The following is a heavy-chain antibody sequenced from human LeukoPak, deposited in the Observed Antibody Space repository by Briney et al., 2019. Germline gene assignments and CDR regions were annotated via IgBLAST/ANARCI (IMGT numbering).Heavy chain of an antibody. V-gene: IGHV1-2*02. D-gene: IGHD3-10*01. CDR3: ARDLMVRGVNKVGMDV. J-gene: IGHJ6*02. Sequence: GASVKVSCKASGYTFTGCYMHWVRQAPGQGLEWMGWINPNSGGTNYAQKFQGRVTMTRDTSISTAYMELSRLRSDDTAVYYCARDLMVRGVNKVGMDVWGQGTTVTVSS. CDR1: GYTFTGCY. CDR2: INPNSGGT.